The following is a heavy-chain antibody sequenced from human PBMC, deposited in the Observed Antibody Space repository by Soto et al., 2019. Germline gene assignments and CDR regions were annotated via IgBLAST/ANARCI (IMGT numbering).Heavy chain of an antibody. CDR1: GFSLTSRPMG. CDR3: PHRLGGYTWNDGYLDY. Sequence: HITLKESGPTLVTPTQPLTLTCSFSGFSLTSRPMGVGWIRQPPGKALEWLAVIYWDDDKRYTPALRSRLTITKGTSNNHVVLTVTNMDPVDTATYYWPHRLGGYTWNDGYLDYWGQGILVTVSS. CDR2: IYWDDDK. J-gene: IGHJ4*02. D-gene: IGHD1-20*01. V-gene: IGHV2-5*02.